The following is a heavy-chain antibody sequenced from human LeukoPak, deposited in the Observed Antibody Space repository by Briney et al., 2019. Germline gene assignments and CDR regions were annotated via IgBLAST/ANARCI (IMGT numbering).Heavy chain of an antibody. CDR2: INDRGRT. J-gene: IGHJ4*02. CDR1: GGSFSGYH. CDR3: ARDPTTVTTLPYYFDF. Sequence: PSETLSFTGAVHGGSFSGYHWNWIRQSPEKGLEWIGEINDRGRTNYNPSLKSRVSLSVDTSRKEFSLKLSAVTAADTAVYYCARDPTTVTTLPYYFDFWGQGTLVTVSS. V-gene: IGHV4-34*01. D-gene: IGHD3-10*01.